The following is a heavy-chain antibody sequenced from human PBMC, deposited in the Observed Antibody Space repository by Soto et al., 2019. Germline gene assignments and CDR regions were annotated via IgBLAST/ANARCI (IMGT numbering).Heavy chain of an antibody. CDR3: ARDLWGYCGTDCYPLDV. CDR1: GGTISRYY. V-gene: IGHV4-59*01. D-gene: IGHD2-21*02. J-gene: IGHJ6*02. Sequence: QVQLQESGPGLVKPSETLSLTCTVSGGTISRYYWSWLRQPPGKGLEWIGYMYNTGSTVYNPSFKSRVTISVDTSKDPFSLKLNSVTAADTAVYYCARDLWGYCGTDCYPLDVWGQGTTVTVSS. CDR2: MYNTGST.